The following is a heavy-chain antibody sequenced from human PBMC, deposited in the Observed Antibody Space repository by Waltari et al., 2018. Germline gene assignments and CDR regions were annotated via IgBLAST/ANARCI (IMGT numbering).Heavy chain of an antibody. CDR2: IYKGDGSGT. J-gene: IGHJ6*04. CDR3: ARDHYYSKDV. Sequence: EVQLVESGGGLVQPGGSLRLSCEASGFIFSTYWMHWVRQAPGKGLGWVSRIYKGDGSGTSYADSVKGRFTISRDNAKNTLYLQMNSLRAEDTGVYYCARDHYYSKDVWGTGTTVTVSS. CDR1: GFIFSTYW. V-gene: IGHV3-74*01.